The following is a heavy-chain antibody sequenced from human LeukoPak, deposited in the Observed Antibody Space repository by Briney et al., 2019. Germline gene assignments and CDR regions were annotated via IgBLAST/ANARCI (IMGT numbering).Heavy chain of an antibody. V-gene: IGHV4-59*01. Sequence: PSETLSLTCTVSGGSISSYYWSWIRQPPGKGLEWIGYIYYSGSTNYNPSLKSRVTISVDTSKNQFSLKLSSVTAADTAVYYCARGPPVGARRHSAFDIWGQGTMVTVFS. CDR3: ARGPPVGARRHSAFDI. CDR1: GGSISSYY. D-gene: IGHD1-26*01. J-gene: IGHJ3*02. CDR2: IYYSGST.